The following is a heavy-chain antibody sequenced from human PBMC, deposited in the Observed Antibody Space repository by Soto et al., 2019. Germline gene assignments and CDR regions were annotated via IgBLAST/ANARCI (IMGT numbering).Heavy chain of an antibody. CDR3: ARDWEYCSSTSCHRGFDP. Sequence: SQTLSLTCAISGDSVSSNSAAWNWIRQSPSRGLEWLGRTYYRSKRYNDYAVSVKSRITINPDTSKNQFSPQLNSVTPEDTAVYYCARDWEYCSSTSCHRGFDPWGQGTLVTVSS. CDR1: GDSVSSNSAA. CDR2: TYYRSKRYN. V-gene: IGHV6-1*01. D-gene: IGHD2-2*01. J-gene: IGHJ5*02.